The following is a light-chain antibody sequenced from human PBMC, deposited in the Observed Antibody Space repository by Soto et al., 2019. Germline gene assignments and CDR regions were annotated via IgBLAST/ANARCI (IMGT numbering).Light chain of an antibody. CDR3: GTWDSSLSARGV. CDR1: SSNIGNNY. CDR2: ENN. J-gene: IGLJ3*02. Sequence: QSVFTQPPSVSAAPGQKVTISCSGSSSNIGNNYVSWYQQLPGTAPKLLIYENNKRPSGIPDRFSGSKSGTSATLGITGLQTGDEADYYCGTWDSSLSARGVFGGGTKLTVL. V-gene: IGLV1-51*02.